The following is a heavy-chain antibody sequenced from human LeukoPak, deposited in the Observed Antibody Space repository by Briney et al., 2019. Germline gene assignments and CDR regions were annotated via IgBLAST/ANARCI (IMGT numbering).Heavy chain of an antibody. CDR3: ARRYSSSWYARGYFDY. D-gene: IGHD6-13*01. CDR1: GGSFSGYY. V-gene: IGHV4-34*01. J-gene: IGHJ4*02. CDR2: INHSGST. Sequence: PSETLSLTCAVYGGSFSGYYWSWIRQPPGKGLEWIGEINHSGSTNYNPSLKSRVTISVGTSKNQFSLKLSSVTAADTAVYYCARRYSSSWYARGYFDYWGQGTLVTVSS.